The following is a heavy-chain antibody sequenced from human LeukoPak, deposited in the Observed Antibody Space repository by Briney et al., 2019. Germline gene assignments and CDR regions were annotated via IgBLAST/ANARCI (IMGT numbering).Heavy chain of an antibody. CDR2: IYSGGST. CDR1: GFTVSSNY. CDR3: AKDVITMVRGVIITSHAFDI. Sequence: GGSLRLSCAASGFTVSSNYMSWVRQAPGKGLEWVSVIYSGGSTYYADSVKGRFTISRDNSKNTLYLQMNSLRAEDTAVYYCAKDVITMVRGVIITSHAFDIWGQGTMVTVSS. D-gene: IGHD3-10*01. V-gene: IGHV3-53*01. J-gene: IGHJ3*02.